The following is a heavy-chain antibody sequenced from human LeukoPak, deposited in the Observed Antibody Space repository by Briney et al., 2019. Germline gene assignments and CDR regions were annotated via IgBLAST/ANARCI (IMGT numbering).Heavy chain of an antibody. D-gene: IGHD4-17*01. V-gene: IGHV1-2*02. J-gene: IGHJ1*01. CDR3: ARNAWGTYGDYGEEYFQH. Sequence: ASVKVSCKASGYTFTGYYMHWVRQAPGQGLEWMGWINPNSGGTNYAQKFQGRVTMTRDTSISTAYMELSRLRSDDTAVYYCARNAWGTYGDYGEEYFQHWGQGTLVTVSS. CDR2: INPNSGGT. CDR1: GYTFTGYY.